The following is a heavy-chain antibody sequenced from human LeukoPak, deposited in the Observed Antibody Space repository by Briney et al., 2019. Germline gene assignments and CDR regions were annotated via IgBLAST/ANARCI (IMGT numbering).Heavy chain of an antibody. CDR1: GDSLSSNSAA. V-gene: IGHV6-1*01. D-gene: IGHD6-25*01. CDR2: PQYRSRWFN. CDR3: TKVAAGGGYYGMDV. J-gene: IGHJ6*04. Sequence: SQTLSLTCAISGDSLSSNSAAWNWIRQSPSRGLEWLGRPQYRSRWFNDNAVSVKSRITIDPDTSKNQFSLPLNSLTPEDTAVYYCTKVAAGGGYYGMDVWGKGTTVTVSS.